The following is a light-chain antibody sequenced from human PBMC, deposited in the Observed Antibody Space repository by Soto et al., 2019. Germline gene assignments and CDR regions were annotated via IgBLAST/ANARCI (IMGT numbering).Light chain of an antibody. CDR2: ATS. V-gene: IGKV3-20*01. J-gene: IGKJ2*03. CDR3: QQYCNSPRYS. Sequence: EIVLTQSPGTLSLSPGERVTLSCRASQSVSSNYLAWYQQKPGQAPRLLIYATSSRATGIPDRFSGSGSGTYFSLTISRLEPEDFSVYYCQQYCNSPRYSFGQGSKLEIK. CDR1: QSVSSNY.